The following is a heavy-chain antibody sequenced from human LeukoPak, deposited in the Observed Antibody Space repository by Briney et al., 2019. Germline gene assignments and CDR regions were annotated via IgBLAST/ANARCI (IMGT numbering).Heavy chain of an antibody. D-gene: IGHD6-19*01. J-gene: IGHJ4*02. Sequence: GGSLRLSCAASGFTFSNYGMHWVRQAPGKGLEWVAVIWHDGSDKYYVDSVKGRFTISRDNAKNTLYLETNSLRADDTALYYCARDVSSGFDYWGQGTLVTVSS. CDR1: GFTFSNYG. V-gene: IGHV3-33*01. CDR3: ARDVSSGFDY. CDR2: IWHDGSDK.